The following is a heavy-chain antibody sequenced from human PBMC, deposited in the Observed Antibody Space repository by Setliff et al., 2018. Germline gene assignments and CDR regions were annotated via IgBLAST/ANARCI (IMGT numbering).Heavy chain of an antibody. CDR2: IDPSGDYT. V-gene: IGHV1-46*01. CDR1: GYTFTGYY. CDR3: ARAPLESGYYYGQGHYFDY. Sequence: ASVKVSCKTSGYTFTGYYMHWVRQAPGQGLEWMGIIDPSGDYTNYAQKFQGRVTMTRDTSTTTVYMELSSLRSDDTAVYYCARAPLESGYYYGQGHYFDYWGQGTLVTVSS. J-gene: IGHJ4*02. D-gene: IGHD5-18*01.